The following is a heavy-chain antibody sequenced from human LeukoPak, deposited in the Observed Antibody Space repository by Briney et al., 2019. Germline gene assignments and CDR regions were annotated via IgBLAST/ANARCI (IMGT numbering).Heavy chain of an antibody. D-gene: IGHD4-17*01. CDR3: AKHRENFGDSCLDDY. V-gene: IGHV3-23*01. CDR1: GFTFSEYA. J-gene: IGHJ4*02. CDR2: ISGSGSNT. Sequence: GGSLRLSCAASGFTFSEYAMSWVRQAPGKGLEWVSVISGSGSNTYYTDSVKGRFTISRDNSKITLYLQMNSLRAEDTAVYYCAKHRENFGDSCLDDYGGQGTLVTVSS.